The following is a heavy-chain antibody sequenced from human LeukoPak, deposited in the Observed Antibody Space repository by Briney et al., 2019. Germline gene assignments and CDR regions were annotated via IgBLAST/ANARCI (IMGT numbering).Heavy chain of an antibody. J-gene: IGHJ4*02. D-gene: IGHD6-13*01. V-gene: IGHV3-21*06. CDR1: GFTFSNYN. CDR2: ISSSSRFM. Sequence: PGASLRLSCAASGFTFSNYNMNWVRQAPGKGLEWVSVISSSSRFMYYADSVKVRFTISRDNAKNSLYLQMNSLRAEDTAVYYCARVSTAVSLAIDYWGQGTLVTVST. CDR3: ARVSTAVSLAIDY.